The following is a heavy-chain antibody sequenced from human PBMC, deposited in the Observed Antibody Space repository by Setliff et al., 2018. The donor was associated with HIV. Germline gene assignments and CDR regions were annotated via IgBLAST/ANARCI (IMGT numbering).Heavy chain of an antibody. J-gene: IGHJ4*03. CDR3: ARDRALRFSQSPSSHYFDY. Sequence: SETLSLTCDVSGYSISSGYFWGWIRQFPGTGLQWIGRVYHGGTTNYNPTLRSRVTISTDASKNQFSLKLKSVSAADTAVYFCARDRALRFSQSPSSHYFDYWGQGTLVTVTS. CDR2: VYHGGTT. V-gene: IGHV4-38-2*01. D-gene: IGHD3-3*01. CDR1: GYSISSGYF.